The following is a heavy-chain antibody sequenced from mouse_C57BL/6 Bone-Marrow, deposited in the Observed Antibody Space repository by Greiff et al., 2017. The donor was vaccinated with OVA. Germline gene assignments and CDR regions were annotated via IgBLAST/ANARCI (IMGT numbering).Heavy chain of an antibody. CDR2: INPGSGGT. D-gene: IGHD6-1*01. J-gene: IGHJ4*01. CDR1: GYAFTNYL. Sequence: VQLVESGAELVRPGTSVKVSCKASGYAFTNYLIEWVKQRPGQGLEWIGVINPGSGGTNYNEKFKGKATLTADKSSSTAYMQLSSLTSEDSAVYFCASRLYDAMDYWGQGTSVTVSS. CDR3: ASRLYDAMDY. V-gene: IGHV1-54*01.